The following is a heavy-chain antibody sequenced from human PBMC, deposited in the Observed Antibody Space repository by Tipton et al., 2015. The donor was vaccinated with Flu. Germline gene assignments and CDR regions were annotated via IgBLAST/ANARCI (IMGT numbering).Heavy chain of an antibody. J-gene: IGHJ4*02. Sequence: QVQLVQSGAEVKKPGASVRISCTASGYTFTNYNMHWVRQAPGQGPGWMGIIYPSGGGTTYAQRFQGRVTLTRDKSTSTVYMELSSLRSADTAFYYCARDRGFGAYTFDYWGQGTLVTVAS. CDR3: ARDRGFGAYTFDY. V-gene: IGHV1-46*01. CDR2: IYPSGGGT. CDR1: GYTFTNYN. D-gene: IGHD3-10*01.